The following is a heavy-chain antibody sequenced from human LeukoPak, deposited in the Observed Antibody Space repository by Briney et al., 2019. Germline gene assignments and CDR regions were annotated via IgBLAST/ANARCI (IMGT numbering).Heavy chain of an antibody. Sequence: SETLSLTCTVSGGSISSHYWSWIRQPPGKGLEWIGYIYKSETTSYSPSLKGRVTMSVDTSKNHLSLKLSSVTAADTAVYYCARSAGDRYYASGTSYYMDVWGRGTTATISS. CDR3: ARSAGDRYYASGTSYYMDV. J-gene: IGHJ6*03. V-gene: IGHV4-59*11. D-gene: IGHD3-10*01. CDR2: IYKSETT. CDR1: GGSISSHY.